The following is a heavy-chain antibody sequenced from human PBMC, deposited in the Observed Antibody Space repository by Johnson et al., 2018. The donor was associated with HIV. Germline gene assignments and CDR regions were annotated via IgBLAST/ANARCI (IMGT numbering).Heavy chain of an antibody. Sequence: VQLVESGGGLVQPGGSLRLSCAASGFTFDDYAMHWVRQAPGKGLEWVSLISWDGGSTYYADSVKGRFTISRDNSKNSLYLQMNSLRAEDTALYYCARGGWANDAFDIWGQGTMVTVSS. CDR3: ARGGWANDAFDI. V-gene: IGHV3-43D*03. J-gene: IGHJ3*02. CDR1: GFTFDDYA. D-gene: IGHD6-19*01. CDR2: ISWDGGST.